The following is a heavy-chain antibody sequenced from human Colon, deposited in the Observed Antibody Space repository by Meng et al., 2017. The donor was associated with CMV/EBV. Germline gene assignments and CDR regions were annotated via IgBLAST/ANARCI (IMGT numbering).Heavy chain of an antibody. D-gene: IGHD6-19*01. CDR1: GFTFSDYY. CDR2: ISSGARTI. J-gene: IGHJ4*02. V-gene: IGHV3-11*01. CDR3: AKVDRAVAGFDY. Sequence: QMQLVESGGGLVKPGGSLRLSCAASGFTFSDYYLSWIRQAPGKGLEWISYISSGARTIHYADSVKGRFTISRDNAKSSLYLQMNSLRAEDTAVYYCAKVDRAVAGFDYWGQGTLVTVSS.